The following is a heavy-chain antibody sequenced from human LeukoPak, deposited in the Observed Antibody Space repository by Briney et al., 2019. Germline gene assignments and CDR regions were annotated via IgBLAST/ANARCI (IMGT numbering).Heavy chain of an antibody. CDR2: IIPIFGTA. CDR1: GGTFSSYA. CDR3: ARPIVGATHYDAFDI. V-gene: IGHV1-69*13. Sequence: SVKVSCKASGGTFSSYAISWVRQAPGQGLEWMGGIIPIFGTANYAQKFQGRVTITADESTSTAYMELSSLRSEDTAVYYCARPIVGATHYDAFDIWGQGTMVTVSS. J-gene: IGHJ3*02. D-gene: IGHD1-26*01.